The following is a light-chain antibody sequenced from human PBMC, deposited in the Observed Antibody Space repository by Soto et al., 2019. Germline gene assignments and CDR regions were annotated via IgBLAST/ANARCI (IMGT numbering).Light chain of an antibody. V-gene: IGLV2-14*01. CDR3: SSYTSDSSYG. Sequence: QSGVSDYASCSGSLGQSITISCTGTSSDVGLYDYVSWYQQHPGKAPQLMIYAVSNRPSGVSNRFSASKSGNTASLFISGLQAEDEADYYCSSYTSDSSYGFGSGTKVTVL. J-gene: IGLJ1*01. CDR1: SSDVGLYDY. CDR2: AVS.